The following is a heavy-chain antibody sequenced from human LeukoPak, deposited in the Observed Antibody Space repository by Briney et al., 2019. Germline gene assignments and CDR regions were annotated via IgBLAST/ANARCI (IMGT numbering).Heavy chain of an antibody. J-gene: IGHJ4*02. V-gene: IGHV4-34*01. D-gene: IGHD6-13*01. Sequence: PSETLSLTCAVYGGSFSGYYWSWIRQPPVKGLEWIGEINHSGSTNYNPSLKSRVTISVDTSKNQFSLKLSSVTAADTAVYYCARGGGNSWYIDYWGQGTLVTVSS. CDR1: GGSFSGYY. CDR2: INHSGST. CDR3: ARGGGNSWYIDY.